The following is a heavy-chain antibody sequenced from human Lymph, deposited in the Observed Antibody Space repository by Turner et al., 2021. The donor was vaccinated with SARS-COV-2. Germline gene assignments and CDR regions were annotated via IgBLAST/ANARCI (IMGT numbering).Heavy chain of an antibody. V-gene: IGHV3-30-3*01. Sequence: QVQLVESGGGVVQPGRSLRLSCDASGFTFNNYPMHWVRQAPGKGLEWVAVISYDGSNKYYADSVKGRFTISRDNSKNTLYLQMNSLRAEDTAVYYCARDSSGSGTLDYWGQGTLVTVSS. D-gene: IGHD3-10*01. CDR3: ARDSSGSGTLDY. CDR2: ISYDGSNK. CDR1: GFTFNNYP. J-gene: IGHJ4*02.